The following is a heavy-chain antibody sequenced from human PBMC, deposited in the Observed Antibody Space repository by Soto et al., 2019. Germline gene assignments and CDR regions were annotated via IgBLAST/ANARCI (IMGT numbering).Heavy chain of an antibody. D-gene: IGHD3-22*01. Sequence: SVKVSCKASGGTSSSYASSWVRQAPGQGLEWMGGIIPIFGTANYAQKFQGRVTITADESTSTAYMELSSLRSEDTAVYYCARDRYYYDSSGSTSRGVFDYWGQGTPVTVSS. CDR3: ARDRYYYDSSGSTSRGVFDY. CDR1: GGTSSSYA. V-gene: IGHV1-69*13. CDR2: IIPIFGTA. J-gene: IGHJ4*02.